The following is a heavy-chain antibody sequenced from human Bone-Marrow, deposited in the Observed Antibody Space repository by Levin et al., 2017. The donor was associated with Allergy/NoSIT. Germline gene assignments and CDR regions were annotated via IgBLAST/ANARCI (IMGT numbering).Heavy chain of an antibody. Sequence: GESLKISCKASGYTFTTYNINWVRQATGQGLEWMGWMNPNSGNTGYADKFQGRVTMTRDTSINTAYMELSSLRSEDTAVYYCARVIGAAGVWGQGTLVTVSS. D-gene: IGHD6-13*01. J-gene: IGHJ4*02. V-gene: IGHV1-8*01. CDR2: MNPNSGNT. CDR1: GYTFTTYN. CDR3: ARVIGAAGV.